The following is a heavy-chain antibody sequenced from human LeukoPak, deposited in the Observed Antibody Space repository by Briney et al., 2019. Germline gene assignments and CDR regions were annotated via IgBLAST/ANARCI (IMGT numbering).Heavy chain of an antibody. J-gene: IGHJ4*02. D-gene: IGHD3-10*01. Sequence: GGSLRLSCAASGFTFSSYAMSWVRQAPGKGLEWVSAISGSGDSTYYAASVKGRFTISRDNSKNTLYLQMNSLRAEDTAVYYCAKDHSYGSGSLPLPDYWGQGTLVTVSS. V-gene: IGHV3-23*01. CDR2: ISGSGDST. CDR3: AKDHSYGSGSLPLPDY. CDR1: GFTFSSYA.